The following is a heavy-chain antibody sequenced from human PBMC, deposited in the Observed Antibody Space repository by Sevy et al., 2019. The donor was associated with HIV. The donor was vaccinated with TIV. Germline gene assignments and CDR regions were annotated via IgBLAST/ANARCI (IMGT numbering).Heavy chain of an antibody. CDR2: ISSSGGTI. V-gene: IGHV3-48*01. CDR1: GFTFSAYS. J-gene: IGHJ5*01. CDR3: ARAGGDCYSKNECWFVS. D-gene: IGHD2-21*01. Sequence: GGYLRLSCAASGFTFSAYSMNWVRQAPGKGLEWVSYISSSGGTIYYADSVKGQFTISRDNAKSSLYLQMNGLRAEDTAMYYTARAGGDCYSKNECWFVSWGQGTLVTVSS.